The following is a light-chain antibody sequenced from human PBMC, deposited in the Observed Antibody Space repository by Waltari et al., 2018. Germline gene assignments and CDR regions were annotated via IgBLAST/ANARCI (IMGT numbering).Light chain of an antibody. CDR3: CSYTTTGPVV. CDR2: DGT. V-gene: IGLV2-14*03. J-gene: IGLJ2*01. Sequence: WYQQHPCRAPKLIIFDGTVRPSWVSNRFSGSKSGNTAFLTISGLQTEYEGHFYCCSYTTTGPVVFGGGTKLTVL.